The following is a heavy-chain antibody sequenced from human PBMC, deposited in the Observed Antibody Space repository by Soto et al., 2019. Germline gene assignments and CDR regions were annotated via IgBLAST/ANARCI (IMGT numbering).Heavy chain of an antibody. CDR3: ARMATSGTLNWFDP. J-gene: IGHJ5*02. CDR2: MNPNSGNT. V-gene: IGHV1-8*01. Sequence: ASVKVSCKASGYTFGNNDISWVRQATGQGLEWMGWMNPNSGNTGYTQKFQGRVSMTRNTSITTAYLELSSLRSDDTAIYYCARMATSGTLNWFDPWGQGTLVTVSS. CDR1: GYTFGNND.